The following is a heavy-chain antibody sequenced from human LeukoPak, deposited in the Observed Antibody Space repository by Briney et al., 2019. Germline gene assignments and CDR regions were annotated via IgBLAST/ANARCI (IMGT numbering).Heavy chain of an antibody. D-gene: IGHD6-19*01. CDR3: AKNQGQWLVPVDY. Sequence: PGGSLRLSCAASGLTFSNYAMSWVRQAPAKGREWVSSMSGSGGSTYYADSVKGRFTISRDNYKNTLYLQMNNRRAADTALDYCAKNQGQWLVPVDYWGQGTLVTVSS. J-gene: IGHJ4*02. CDR1: GLTFSNYA. V-gene: IGHV3-23*01. CDR2: MSGSGGST.